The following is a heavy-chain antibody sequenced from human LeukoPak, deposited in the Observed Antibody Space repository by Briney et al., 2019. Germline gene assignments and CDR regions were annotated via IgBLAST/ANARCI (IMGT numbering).Heavy chain of an antibody. CDR2: IYHSGST. CDR3: ATGFYGIAVAGFDY. V-gene: IGHV4-4*02. Sequence: SGTLSLTCAVSGGSISSSNWWSWVRQPPGKGLEWIGEIYHSGSTNYNPSLKSRVTISVDKSKNQFSLKLRSVTAADTAVYYCATGFYGIAVAGFDYWGQGTLVTVSS. D-gene: IGHD6-19*01. J-gene: IGHJ4*02. CDR1: GGSISSSNW.